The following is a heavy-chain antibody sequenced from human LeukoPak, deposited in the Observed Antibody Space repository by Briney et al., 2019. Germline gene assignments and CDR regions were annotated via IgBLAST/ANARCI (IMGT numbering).Heavy chain of an antibody. Sequence: GASVKVSCKASGYTFSGYYMHWVRQAPGQGLEWMGWINPNSGGTTYAQKFQGRVTMTRDTSISTAYMGLSRLRSDDTAVYYCARDTNDYYYYGSESYILDNWGQGTLVTVSS. J-gene: IGHJ4*02. CDR2: INPNSGGT. CDR3: ARDTNDYYYYGSESYILDN. CDR1: GYTFSGYY. V-gene: IGHV1-2*02. D-gene: IGHD3-10*01.